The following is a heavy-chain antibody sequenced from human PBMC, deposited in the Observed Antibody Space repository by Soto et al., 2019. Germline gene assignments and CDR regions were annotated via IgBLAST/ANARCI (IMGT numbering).Heavy chain of an antibody. J-gene: IGHJ5*02. V-gene: IGHV4-61*01. CDR3: AGDWGPYWFDP. D-gene: IGHD3-16*01. Sequence: SETLSLTCTVSGDSLSGGTKYWNWVRQPPGKDLEWIGYIYHGGTTKYNLSLKSRVTISQDTSKNQFSLEIHSVVPSDTAVYNCAGDWGPYWFDPWGQGILVTVS. CDR1: GDSLSGGTKY. CDR2: IYHGGTT.